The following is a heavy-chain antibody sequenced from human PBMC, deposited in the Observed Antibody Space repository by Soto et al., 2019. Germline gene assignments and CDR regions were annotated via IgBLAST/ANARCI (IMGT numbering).Heavy chain of an antibody. CDR1: GFTFSSYG. J-gene: IGHJ6*03. CDR3: AKDSHREYYYYYYMDV. V-gene: IGHV3-30*18. CDR2: ISYDGSNK. Sequence: QVQLVESGGGVVQPGRSLRLSCAASGFTFSSYGMHWVRQAPGKGLEWVAVISYDGSNKYYADSVKGRFTISRDNSKNTLYLQMNSLRAEDTAVYYCAKDSHREYYYYYYMDVWGKGTTVTVSS.